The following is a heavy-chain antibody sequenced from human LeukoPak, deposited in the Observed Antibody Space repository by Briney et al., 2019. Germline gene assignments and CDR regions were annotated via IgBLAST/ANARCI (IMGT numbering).Heavy chain of an antibody. Sequence: GGSLRLSCAASGFTFSSYSMNWVRQAPGKGLEWVSYISSSSSTIYYADSVKGRFTISRGNAKNSLYLQMNSLRAEDTAVYYCAREGSYSDYWGQGTLVTVSS. CDR1: GFTFSSYS. V-gene: IGHV3-48*01. J-gene: IGHJ4*02. D-gene: IGHD3-10*01. CDR2: ISSSSSTI. CDR3: AREGSYSDY.